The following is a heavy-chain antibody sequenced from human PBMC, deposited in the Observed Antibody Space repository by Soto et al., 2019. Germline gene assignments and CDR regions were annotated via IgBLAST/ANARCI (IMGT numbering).Heavy chain of an antibody. V-gene: IGHV4-59*08. Sequence: SETLSLTCTVSGASINSYYWTWSRQPPGQGLEWIGYIYYSGSTDYNPSLRSRVTISVDTSKSQFFLKLSSVTAADTAVYYCARRSTTLTTWGQGTLVTVSS. CDR2: IYYSGST. CDR3: ARRSTTLTT. CDR1: GASINSYY. D-gene: IGHD4-17*01. J-gene: IGHJ5*02.